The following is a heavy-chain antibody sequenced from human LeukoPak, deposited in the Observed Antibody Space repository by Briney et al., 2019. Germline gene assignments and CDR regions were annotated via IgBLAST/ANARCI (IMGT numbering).Heavy chain of an antibody. CDR2: IGTAGDT. CDR1: GFTFSSYD. V-gene: IGHV3-13*01. Sequence: GGSLRLSCAASGFTFSSYDMHWVRQATGKGLEWVSAIGTAGDTYYPGSVKGRFTISRENAKNSLYLQMNSLRAGDTAVYYCARWSVAGHYFDYWGQGTLVTVSS. CDR3: ARWSVAGHYFDY. D-gene: IGHD6-19*01. J-gene: IGHJ4*02.